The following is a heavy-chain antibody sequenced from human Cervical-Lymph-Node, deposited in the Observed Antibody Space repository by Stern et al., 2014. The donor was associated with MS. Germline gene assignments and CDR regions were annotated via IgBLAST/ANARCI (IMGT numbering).Heavy chain of an antibody. Sequence: EVHLVESGGGLVQPGGSLRLSCAASGVTVDGSYMSWVRQAPGKGLEWVSVIYSGGATLYADSVKGRFSISRDESKNMLYLQMNSLRGDDTAVYYCARDSTSPGRWGYWGQGALVTVSS. CDR2: IYSGGAT. V-gene: IGHV3-66*02. CDR3: ARDSTSPGRWGY. J-gene: IGHJ4*02. D-gene: IGHD2-2*01. CDR1: GVTVDGSY.